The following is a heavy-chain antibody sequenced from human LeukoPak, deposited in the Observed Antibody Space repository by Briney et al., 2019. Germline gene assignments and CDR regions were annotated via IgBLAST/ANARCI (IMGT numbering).Heavy chain of an antibody. D-gene: IGHD3-10*01. Sequence: SETLSLTCTVSGGSISSGSYYWSWIRQPAGKGLEWIGRIYTSGSTNYNPSLKSRVTISVDTSKNQFSLKLSSVTAADTAVYYCARLFPHHYYGSGSYYRVYYFDYWGQGTLVTVSS. CDR1: GGSISSGSYY. V-gene: IGHV4-61*02. J-gene: IGHJ4*02. CDR2: IYTSGST. CDR3: ARLFPHHYYGSGSYYRVYYFDY.